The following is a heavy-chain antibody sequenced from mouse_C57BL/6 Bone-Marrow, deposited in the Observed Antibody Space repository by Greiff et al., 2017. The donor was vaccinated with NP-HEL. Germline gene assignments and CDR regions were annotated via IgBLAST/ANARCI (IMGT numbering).Heavy chain of an antibody. D-gene: IGHD2-5*01. CDR2: LDPSDSYT. CDR1: GYTFTSYW. CDR3: ARCSNSYYYAMDY. V-gene: IGHV1-69*01. Sequence: QVQLQQPGAELVMPGASVKLSCKASGYTFTSYWMHWVKQRPGQGLEWIGELDPSDSYTNYNQKFKGKSTLTVDKSSSTAYMQLSSLTSEDSAVYYCARCSNSYYYAMDYWGQGTSVTVSS. J-gene: IGHJ4*01.